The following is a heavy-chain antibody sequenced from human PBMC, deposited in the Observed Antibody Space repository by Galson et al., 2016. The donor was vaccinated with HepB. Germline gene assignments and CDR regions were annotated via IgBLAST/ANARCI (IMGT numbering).Heavy chain of an antibody. CDR3: AREDY. J-gene: IGHJ4*02. CDR1: GFTVGSYY. V-gene: IGHV3-53*01. Sequence: SLRLSCAASGFTVGSYYMNWVRQPPGKGLDWVSVIFSGGTTYYADSVKGRFTISRDDSKNTLYLQTSSLRAEDTAIYYCAREDYWGQGTLVTVSS. CDR2: IFSGGTT.